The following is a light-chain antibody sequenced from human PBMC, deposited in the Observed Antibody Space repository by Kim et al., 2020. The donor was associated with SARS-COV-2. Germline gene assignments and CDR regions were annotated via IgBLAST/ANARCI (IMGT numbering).Light chain of an antibody. CDR2: EVS. CDR1: SSDVGSYDR. V-gene: IGLV2-18*02. J-gene: IGLJ2*01. Sequence: QSALTQPPSVSGSPGQSVTISCTGTSSDVGSYDRVSWYQQSPGTAPKLIIFEVSNRPSGVPDRFSGSKSGSTASLTISGLQADDAADYYCSSYTSTSTPVVFGGGTQLTVL. CDR3: SSYTSTSTPVV.